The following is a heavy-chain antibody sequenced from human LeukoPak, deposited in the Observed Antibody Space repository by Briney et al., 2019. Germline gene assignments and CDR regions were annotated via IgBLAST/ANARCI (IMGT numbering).Heavy chain of an antibody. D-gene: IGHD3-10*01. V-gene: IGHV5-51*01. CDR3: ARGLYSFDY. J-gene: IGHJ4*02. CDR2: IYPGDSDT. Sequence: AASLMIFCRGSGCSFTSYWIGCVRQMPGKGVEWLGIIYPGDSDTRYSPSFQGQVTISADKSISTAYLQWSSLKASDTAMYYCARGLYSFDYWGQGTLVTVSS. CDR1: GCSFTSYW.